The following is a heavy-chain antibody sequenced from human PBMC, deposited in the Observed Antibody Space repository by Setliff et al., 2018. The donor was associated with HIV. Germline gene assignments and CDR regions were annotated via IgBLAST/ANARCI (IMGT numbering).Heavy chain of an antibody. CDR2: IYGGGTT. D-gene: IGHD2-2*01. CDR1: GFTVSSNY. Sequence: PGGSLRLSCAASGFTVSSNYMSWVRQAPGKGLEWVSVIYGGGTTHYADSVKGRFTISRDNSKNTVYLQMNSLRVEDTAVYYCARRTYCSSTTCFDYWGQGTLVTVSS. J-gene: IGHJ4*02. CDR3: ARRTYCSSTTCFDY. V-gene: IGHV3-66*02.